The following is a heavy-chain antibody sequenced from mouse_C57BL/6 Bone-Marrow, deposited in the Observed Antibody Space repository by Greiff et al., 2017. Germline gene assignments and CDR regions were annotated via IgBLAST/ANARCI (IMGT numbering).Heavy chain of an antibody. CDR1: GFTFSSYG. CDR3: ARHNYSNYPDY. CDR2: ISSGGSYT. Sequence: EVMLVESGGDLVKPGGSLKLSCAASGFTFSSYGMSWVRQTPDKRLEWVATISSGGSYTYYPDSVKGRFTISRDNAKNTLYLQMSSLKSEDTAMYYCARHNYSNYPDYWGQGTTLTVSS. J-gene: IGHJ2*01. D-gene: IGHD2-5*01. V-gene: IGHV5-6*01.